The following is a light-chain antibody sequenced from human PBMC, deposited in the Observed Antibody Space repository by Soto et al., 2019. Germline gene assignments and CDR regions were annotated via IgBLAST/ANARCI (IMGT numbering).Light chain of an antibody. J-gene: IGKJ5*01. CDR1: QGISTY. CDR2: EAS. V-gene: IGKV1-17*03. CDR3: QQLNTLPFT. Sequence: DIQMTQSPSAMSASLVDRVTVTFRASQGISTYLAWYQQKPGKAPKPMIYEASTLQSGVPSRFSGSGSGTEFTLTISGLLPEDFATYHCQQLNTLPFTFGQGTRLEI.